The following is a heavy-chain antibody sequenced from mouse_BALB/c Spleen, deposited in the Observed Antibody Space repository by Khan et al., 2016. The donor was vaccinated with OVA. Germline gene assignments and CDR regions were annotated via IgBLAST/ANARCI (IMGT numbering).Heavy chain of an antibody. V-gene: IGHV1S29*02. CDR2: IFPNNGDT. D-gene: IGHD1-2*01. CDR1: GYTFTDYS. Sequence: VQLQQSGPELVKPGASVKISCKASGYTFTDYSMDWVKQSHGQSLEWVGYIFPNNGDTVYNQKFKTKATLTVDTSSSTAYMELRSQTSEDSAVXDCARSGYGSFAYWGQGTLVTVSA. CDR3: ARSGYGSFAY. J-gene: IGHJ3*01.